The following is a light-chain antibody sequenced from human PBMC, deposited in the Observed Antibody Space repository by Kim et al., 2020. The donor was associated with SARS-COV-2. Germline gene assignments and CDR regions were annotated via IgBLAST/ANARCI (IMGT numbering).Light chain of an antibody. CDR3: QAWDSRTDLV. V-gene: IGLV3-1*01. CDR1: ILLNRY. Sequence: VSPGQTVTITCSGNILLNRYVCWYQQKPGQSPVLVIYQDSKRPSGIPERFSGSNSGTTATLTISETQAIDEADYHCQAWDSRTDLVFGGGTRLTVL. J-gene: IGLJ2*01. CDR2: QDS.